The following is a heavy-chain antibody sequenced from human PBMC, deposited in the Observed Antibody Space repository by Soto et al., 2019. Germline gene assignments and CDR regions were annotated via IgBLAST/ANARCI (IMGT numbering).Heavy chain of an antibody. D-gene: IGHD2-21*02. J-gene: IGHJ5*02. CDR2: INHSGST. Sequence: SETLSLTCAVYGGSFSGYYWSWIRQPPGKGLEWIGEINHSGSTNYNPSLKSRVTISVDTSKNQFSLKLSSVTAADTAVYYCARFVVTATYWFDPWGQGTLVT. CDR3: ARFVVTATYWFDP. CDR1: GGSFSGYY. V-gene: IGHV4-34*01.